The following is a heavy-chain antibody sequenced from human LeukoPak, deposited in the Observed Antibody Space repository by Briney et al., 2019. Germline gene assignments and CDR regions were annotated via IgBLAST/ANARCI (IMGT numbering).Heavy chain of an antibody. CDR3: AKDVYYDSSGYPIAYYYGMDV. CDR2: ISYDGSNK. V-gene: IGHV3-30*18. J-gene: IGHJ6*02. CDR1: GYTFTSYG. Sequence: SCKASGYTFTSYGMHWVRQAPGKGLEWVTVISYDGSNKYYADSVKGRFTISRDNSKNTLYLQMNSLRAEDTAVYYCAKDVYYDSSGYPIAYYYGMDVWGQGTTVTVSS. D-gene: IGHD3-22*01.